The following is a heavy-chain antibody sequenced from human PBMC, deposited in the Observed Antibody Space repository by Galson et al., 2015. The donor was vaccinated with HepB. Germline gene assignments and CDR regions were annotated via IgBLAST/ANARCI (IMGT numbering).Heavy chain of an antibody. CDR1: RFTFSSYA. D-gene: IGHD6-19*01. CDR3: ASRGYSSGWGDY. CDR2: ISGSGDRT. V-gene: IGHV3-23*01. J-gene: IGHJ4*02. Sequence: SLRLSCAASRFTFSSYAMNWVRQAPGKGLEWVSAISGSGDRTYYADSVKGRFTISRDNSKNTLYLQMNSLRAEDTAVYYCASRGYSSGWGDYWGQGTLVTVSS.